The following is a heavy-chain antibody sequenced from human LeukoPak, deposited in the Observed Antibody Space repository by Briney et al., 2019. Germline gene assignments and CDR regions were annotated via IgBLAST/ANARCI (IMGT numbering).Heavy chain of an antibody. V-gene: IGHV3-7*03. CDR1: GFTFSSYW. CDR3: ARDRYYDFWSDLTPLDY. D-gene: IGHD3-3*01. Sequence: PGGSLRLSCAASGFTFSSYWMSWVRQAPGKGLEWVANIKQDGSEKYYVDSVKGRFTISRDNAKNSLYLQMNSLRAEDTAVYYCARDRYYDFWSDLTPLDYWGQGTLVTVSS. J-gene: IGHJ4*02. CDR2: IKQDGSEK.